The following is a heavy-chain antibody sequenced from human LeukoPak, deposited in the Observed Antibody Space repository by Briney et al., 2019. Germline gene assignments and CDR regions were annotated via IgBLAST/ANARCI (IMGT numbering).Heavy chain of an antibody. V-gene: IGHV4-4*07. J-gene: IGHJ4*02. CDR3: ARGFDGSGTFYFDF. Sequence: SETLSLTCTVSGDSISSCCWSWLRQSAGEGLEWIGRIYTDDIIYNPSLKSRVTISVDRSKNQLSLWLSSVTAADTAVYYCARGFDGSGTFYFDFWGQGTLVTVSS. D-gene: IGHD3-22*01. CDR1: GDSISSCC. CDR2: IYTDDI.